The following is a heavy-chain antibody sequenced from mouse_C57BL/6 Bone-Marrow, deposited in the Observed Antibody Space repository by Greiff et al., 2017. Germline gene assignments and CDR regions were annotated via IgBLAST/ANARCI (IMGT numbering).Heavy chain of an antibody. CDR1: GFTFSDYY. V-gene: IGHV5-12*01. Sequence: EVKLMESGGGLVQPGGSLKLSCAASGFTFSDYYMYWVRQTPEKRLEWVAYISNGGGRTYYPDTVKGRFTISRDNAKNTLYLQMRRLKSEDTAMYYCARHPLYAMDYWGQGTSVTVSS. CDR3: ARHPLYAMDY. CDR2: ISNGGGRT. J-gene: IGHJ4*01.